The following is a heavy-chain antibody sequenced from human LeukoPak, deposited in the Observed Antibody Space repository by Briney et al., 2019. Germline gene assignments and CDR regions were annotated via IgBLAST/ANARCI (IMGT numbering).Heavy chain of an antibody. D-gene: IGHD6-13*01. Sequence: SETLSLTCTVSGGSISSSSYYWGWIRQPPGKGLEWIGSIYYSGSTYYNPSLKSRVTISADTSKNQFSLKLSSVTAADTAVYYCARVERARYSSSWYQVVTAMFDYWGQGTLVTVSS. CDR1: GGSISSSSYY. CDR2: IYYSGST. J-gene: IGHJ4*02. V-gene: IGHV4-39*07. CDR3: ARVERARYSSSWYQVVTAMFDY.